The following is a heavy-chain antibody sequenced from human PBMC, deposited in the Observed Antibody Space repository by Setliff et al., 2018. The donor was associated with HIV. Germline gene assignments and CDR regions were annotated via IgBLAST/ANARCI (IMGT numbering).Heavy chain of an antibody. CDR1: GFTFDDYA. CDR3: ATLWGLYDYDVIGPGY. D-gene: IGHD3-16*01. J-gene: IGHJ4*02. CDR2: ISWKSGSI. V-gene: IGHV3-9*01. Sequence: PGGSLRLSCAASGFTFDDYAMHWVRQAPGKGLEWVSGISWKSGSIGYADSVKGRFTISRDNTKNSLYLQMNNLRAEDTAVYYCATLWGLYDYDVIGPGYWGQGTLVTVSS.